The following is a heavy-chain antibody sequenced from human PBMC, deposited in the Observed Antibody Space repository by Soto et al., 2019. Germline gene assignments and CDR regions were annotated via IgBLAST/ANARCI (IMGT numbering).Heavy chain of an antibody. Sequence: GGSLRLSCAASGFTFSSYAMSWVRQAPGKGLEWVSTISGSGDSTYYADSVRGRFTISRDNSKNTLYLQMNSLRAEDTAVYYCARGGTPIDYWGQGTLVTVSS. V-gene: IGHV3-23*01. CDR3: ARGGTPIDY. J-gene: IGHJ4*02. CDR1: GFTFSSYA. D-gene: IGHD3-16*01. CDR2: ISGSGDST.